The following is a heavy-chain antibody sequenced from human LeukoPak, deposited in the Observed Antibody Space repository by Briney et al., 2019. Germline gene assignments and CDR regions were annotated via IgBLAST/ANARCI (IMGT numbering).Heavy chain of an antibody. V-gene: IGHV3-21*01. CDR2: ISSSSSYI. CDR3: VRDFPPTGYYYYMDV. J-gene: IGHJ6*03. D-gene: IGHD3-10*01. Sequence: PGGSLRLSCAASGCTFSSYTMNWVRQAPGKGLEWVSSISSSSSYIYYTDSMKGRFTISRDNAKNSLYLQMNSLRAEDTAVYYCVRDFPPTGYYYYMDVWGKGTTVTVSS. CDR1: GCTFSSYT.